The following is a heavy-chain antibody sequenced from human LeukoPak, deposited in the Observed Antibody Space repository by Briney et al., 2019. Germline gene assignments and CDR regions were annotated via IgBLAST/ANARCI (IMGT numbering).Heavy chain of an antibody. CDR2: INPNSGGT. J-gene: IGHJ6*02. CDR3: ARGHQPPYYGMDV. V-gene: IGHV1-2*02. Sequence: GASVKLSCKASGYTFTGYYMHWVRQAPGQGLEWMGWINPNSGGTNYAQKFQGRVTITADKSTSTAYMELSSLRSEDTAVFYCARGHQPPYYGMDVWGQGTTVTVSS. CDR1: GYTFTGYY.